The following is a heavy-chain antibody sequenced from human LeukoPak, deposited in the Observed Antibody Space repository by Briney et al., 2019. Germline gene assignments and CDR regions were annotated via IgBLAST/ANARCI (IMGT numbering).Heavy chain of an antibody. V-gene: IGHV3-21*01. J-gene: IGHJ6*02. Sequence: GGSLRLSCAASGFTFSSYSMNWVRQAPGKGLEWVSSISSSSSYIYYADSVKGRFTISRDNAKNSLYLQTNSLRAEDTAVYYCASSRVRVLDGMDVWGQGTTVTVSS. CDR2: ISSSSSYI. D-gene: IGHD3-10*01. CDR1: GFTFSSYS. CDR3: ASSRVRVLDGMDV.